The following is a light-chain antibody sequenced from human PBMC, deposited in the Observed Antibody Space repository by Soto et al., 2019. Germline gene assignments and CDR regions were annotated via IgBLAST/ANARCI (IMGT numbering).Light chain of an antibody. J-gene: IGKJ5*01. CDR3: QQYNDWPRT. V-gene: IGKV3-15*01. CDR1: EIFTSN. CDR2: GVS. Sequence: IVMTQSPATLSVSPWESVTLSCRASEIFTSNLAWYQQRPGQAPRLLIYGVSTRDTGVPARFSGSASGTEFTLTISGLQSEDFAVYFCQQYNDWPRTFGQGTRLEIK.